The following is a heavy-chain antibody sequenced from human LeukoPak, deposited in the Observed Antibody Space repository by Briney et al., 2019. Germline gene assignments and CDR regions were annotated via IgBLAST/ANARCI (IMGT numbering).Heavy chain of an antibody. J-gene: IGHJ4*02. CDR2: ISGSGGST. Sequence: PGGSLRLSCAASGFTFSSYAMSWVRQAPGKGLEWVSAISGSGGSTYYADSVKGRFTISRDNSKNTLYLQMNSLRAEDTAVYYCAKQRVVVPAAPQDYWGQGTLVTVSS. CDR3: AKQRVVVPAAPQDY. V-gene: IGHV3-23*01. D-gene: IGHD2-2*01. CDR1: GFTFSSYA.